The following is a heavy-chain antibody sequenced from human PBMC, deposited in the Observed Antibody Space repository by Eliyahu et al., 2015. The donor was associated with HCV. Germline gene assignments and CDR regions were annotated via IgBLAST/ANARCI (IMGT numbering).Heavy chain of an antibody. V-gene: IGHV4-4*02. CDR3: AREGCSGGDCYRPFDY. J-gene: IGHJ4*02. CDR1: GGSVSXSSW. Sequence: QVQLQESGPGLVKPSGTLSLTCPVSGGSVSXSSWWSWVRQPPGKGLEWIGDIYHSGSTNYNPSLKSRLTISVDKSKNQFSLKLSSVTAADTAVYYCAREGCSGGDCYRPFDYWGQGTLVTVSS. CDR2: IYHSGST. D-gene: IGHD2-15*01.